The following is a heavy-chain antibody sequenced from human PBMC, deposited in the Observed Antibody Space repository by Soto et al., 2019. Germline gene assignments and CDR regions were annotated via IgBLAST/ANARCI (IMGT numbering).Heavy chain of an antibody. V-gene: IGHV3-64D*08. D-gene: IGHD6-13*01. Sequence: GGSLRLSCSASGFTFSSYAMHWVRQAPGKGLEYVSAISSNGGSTYYADSVKGRFTISSDNSKNTLYLQMSSLRAEDTAVYYCVKDPYSSSWYEFPYGWFDPWGQGTLVTVSS. CDR3: VKDPYSSSWYEFPYGWFDP. J-gene: IGHJ5*02. CDR2: ISSNGGST. CDR1: GFTFSSYA.